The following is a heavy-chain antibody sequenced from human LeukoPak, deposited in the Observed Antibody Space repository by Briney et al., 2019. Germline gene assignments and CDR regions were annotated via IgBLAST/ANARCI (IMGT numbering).Heavy chain of an antibody. CDR2: ISYDGSNK. CDR1: GFTFSSYA. V-gene: IGHV3-30-3*01. J-gene: IGHJ4*02. CDR3: ARDFEEWELLGYYFDY. D-gene: IGHD1-26*01. Sequence: GGSLRLSCAASGFTFSSYAMHWVRQAPGKGLEWVAVISYDGSNKYYADSVKGRFTISRDNSKNTLYLQMNSLRAEDTAVYYCARDFEEWELLGYYFDYWGQGTLVTVSS.